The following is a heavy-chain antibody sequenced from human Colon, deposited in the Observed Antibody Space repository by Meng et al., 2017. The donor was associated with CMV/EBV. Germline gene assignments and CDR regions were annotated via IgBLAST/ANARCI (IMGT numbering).Heavy chain of an antibody. CDR2: INTRGSTI. CDR1: GFVFSSYE. Sequence: GESLKISCAVSGFVFSSYEMDWVRQAPGKGLEWVAYINTRGSTISYADSVRGRFTISRDNAKDSLFLQMNSLRAEDTAVYYCVRDRFSDLLPHCFDQWGKGTLVTVSS. D-gene: IGHD2/OR15-2a*01. CDR3: VRDRFSDLLPHCFDQ. J-gene: IGHJ4*02. V-gene: IGHV3-48*03.